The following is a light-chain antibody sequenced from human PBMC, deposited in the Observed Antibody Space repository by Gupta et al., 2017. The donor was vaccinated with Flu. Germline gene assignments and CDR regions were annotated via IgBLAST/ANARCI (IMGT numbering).Light chain of an antibody. V-gene: IGKV1-6*01. J-gene: IGKJ2*01. CDR1: QGIRND. CDR3: QQEENWPRT. Sequence: ATHTTESPSPLSASVGYIVTITCRASQGIRNDLGWFQQKPGKAPKLLIYDASGGETGIPSRFSGSGSGTDFTLTISSLQPEDFATYYCQQEENWPRTFGEGTRVEI. CDR2: DAS.